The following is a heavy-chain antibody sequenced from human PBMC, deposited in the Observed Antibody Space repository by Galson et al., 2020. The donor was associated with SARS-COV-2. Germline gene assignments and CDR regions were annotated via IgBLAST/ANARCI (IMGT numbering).Heavy chain of an antibody. V-gene: IGHV4-31*03. CDR1: GGSISGGGYY. Sequence: QWYQAEMETSETLSLTCTVSGGSISGGGYYWSWIRQHPGKGLEWIGYIYYTGSAYYNSSLQSRVAMSIDTSKNQFSLKLNSLTAADTAVYYCARGGSGFAYGMDVWGQGTTVTVSS. CDR3: ARGGSGFAYGMDV. D-gene: IGHD3-3*01. J-gene: IGHJ6*02. CDR2: IYYTGSA.